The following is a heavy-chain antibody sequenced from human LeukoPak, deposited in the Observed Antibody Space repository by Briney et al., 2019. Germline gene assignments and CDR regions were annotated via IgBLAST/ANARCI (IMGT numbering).Heavy chain of an antibody. CDR3: ARGPPGWVHDISKRGLFDP. Sequence: ASVKVSCKASGYTFTSYGISWVRQAPGQGLEWMGIINPSGGSTNYAQKFQGRVTMTRDASTSTVFMELSSLRSDDTAVYYCARGPPGWVHDISKRGLFDPWGQGTLVIVSS. D-gene: IGHD6-13*01. J-gene: IGHJ5*02. V-gene: IGHV1-46*01. CDR2: INPSGGST. CDR1: GYTFTSYG.